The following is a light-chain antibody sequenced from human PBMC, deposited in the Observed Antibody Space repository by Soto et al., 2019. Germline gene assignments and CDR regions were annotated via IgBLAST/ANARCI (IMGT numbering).Light chain of an antibody. CDR2: GAS. CDR1: QSVSSSY. Sequence: IVLTQSPGTLSLSPGERATLSCRASQSVSSSYLARYQQKPGQAPRLLIYGASSRATGIPDRLSGSGSGTDFTLTISRLEPEDFAVYYCQEDGSSPGTFGQGTKVEIK. V-gene: IGKV3-20*01. J-gene: IGKJ1*01. CDR3: QEDGSSPGT.